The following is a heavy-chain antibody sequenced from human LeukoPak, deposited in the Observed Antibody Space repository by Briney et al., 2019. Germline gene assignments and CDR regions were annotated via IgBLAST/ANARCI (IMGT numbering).Heavy chain of an antibody. V-gene: IGHV1-2*02. D-gene: IGHD6-13*01. Sequence: GASVKVSCKASGYTFTDYYMYWVRQAPGQGLEWMGWINPNSGGTNYAQQFQGRVTMTRDTSISTAYMELSNLRSDDTAVYYCARGIAAAGGRWFDPWGQGTLVTVSS. CDR1: GYTFTDYY. CDR3: ARGIAAAGGRWFDP. J-gene: IGHJ5*02. CDR2: INPNSGGT.